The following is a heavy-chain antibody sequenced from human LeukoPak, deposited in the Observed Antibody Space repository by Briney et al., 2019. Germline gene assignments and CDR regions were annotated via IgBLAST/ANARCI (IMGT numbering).Heavy chain of an antibody. D-gene: IGHD4-23*01. J-gene: IGHJ4*02. Sequence: PGGSLRLSCAASGFTFSSYAMSWVRQAPGKGLEWVSAISGSGGSTYYADSVKGRFTISRDNSMNTLYLQMNSLRAEDTAVYYCATQAGMTTVVIDYWGQGTLVTVSS. CDR1: GFTFSSYA. CDR3: ATQAGMTTVVIDY. CDR2: ISGSGGST. V-gene: IGHV3-23*01.